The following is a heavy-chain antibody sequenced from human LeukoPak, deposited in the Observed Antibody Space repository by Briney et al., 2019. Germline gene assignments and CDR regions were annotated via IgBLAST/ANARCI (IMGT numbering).Heavy chain of an antibody. Sequence: SETLSLTCTVSGGSISSSSYYWGWIRQPPGKGLEWIGSIYYSGSTYYNPSLKSRVTISVDTSKNQFSLKLSSVTAADTAVYYCARDEYANWFDPWSQGTLVTVSS. V-gene: IGHV4-39*07. D-gene: IGHD2-2*01. CDR2: IYYSGST. CDR1: GGSISSSSYY. CDR3: ARDEYANWFDP. J-gene: IGHJ5*02.